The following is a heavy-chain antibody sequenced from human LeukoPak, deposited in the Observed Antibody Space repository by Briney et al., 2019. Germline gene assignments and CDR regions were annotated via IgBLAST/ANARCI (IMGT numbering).Heavy chain of an antibody. CDR2: ISPSGDRT. V-gene: IGHV3-23*01. J-gene: IGHJ4*02. CDR1: GFTFSSYA. CDR3: ARASPPFDY. Sequence: GGSLRLSCAASGFTFSSYAMSWVRQAPGKGLEWVSFISPSGDRTSNADSVEGRFTISRDNTRNTLYLQMNSLRAEDTALYYCARASPPFDYWGQGTLVTVSS.